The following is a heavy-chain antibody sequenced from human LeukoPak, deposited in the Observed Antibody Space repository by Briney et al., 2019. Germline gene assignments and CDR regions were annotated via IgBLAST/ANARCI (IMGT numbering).Heavy chain of an antibody. CDR2: IYHSGST. CDR3: AREGYSGSDSNL. Sequence: PSETLSLTCTVSGASISSYYWSWIRQPPGKRLEWIGYIYHSGSTNYNPSLKSRLTISVDTSKNQFSLMLSSVTAADTAVYYCAREGYSGSDSNLWGQGTLVTVSS. CDR1: GASISSYY. J-gene: IGHJ4*02. V-gene: IGHV4-59*01. D-gene: IGHD5-12*01.